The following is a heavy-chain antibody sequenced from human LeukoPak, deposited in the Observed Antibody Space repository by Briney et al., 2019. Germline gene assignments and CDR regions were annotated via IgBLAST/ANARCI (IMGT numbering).Heavy chain of an antibody. Sequence: ASVKVSCKASGSTFSSYAISWVRQAPGQGLEWMGGIIPIFGTANYAQKFQGRVTITRDTSASTAYMELSGLRSEDTAVSYCAKKDFDWLPDPVGIGPPPWFDPWGQGTLVTVSS. CDR2: IIPIFGTA. D-gene: IGHD3-9*01. CDR3: AKKDFDWLPDPVGIGPPPWFDP. V-gene: IGHV1-69*05. CDR1: GSTFSSYA. J-gene: IGHJ5*02.